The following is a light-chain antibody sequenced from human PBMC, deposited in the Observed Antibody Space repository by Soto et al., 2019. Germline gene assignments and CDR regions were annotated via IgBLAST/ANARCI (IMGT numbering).Light chain of an antibody. CDR2: AAS. Sequence: DIQMTQSPSSLSASIGDRVTITCRASQSVTSYLNWYQQKPGKAPTLLIYAASSLHSGVRSRFRGGGSGTDFTLTINSLEREDFATYYCQQSYRSQYSFGEGTKLDIK. CDR1: QSVTSY. CDR3: QQSYRSQYS. J-gene: IGKJ2*03. V-gene: IGKV1-39*01.